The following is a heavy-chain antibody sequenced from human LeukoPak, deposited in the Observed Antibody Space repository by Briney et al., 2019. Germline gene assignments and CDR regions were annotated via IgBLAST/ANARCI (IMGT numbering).Heavy chain of an antibody. D-gene: IGHD3-9*01. J-gene: IGHJ6*04. CDR2: ITPDGSET. V-gene: IGHV3-7*01. CDR3: ATFVGTVSAGYTVPRGLLV. CDR1: EFEPTYFW. Sequence: QSGGSLRLSCVALEFEPTYFWMTWVRRAPGKGLEWVANITPDGSETFYLDSVRGRFTISRDNAKNSLYLQMNSLRAEDTAVYYCATFVGTVSAGYTVPRGLLVWGKGTTVSVSS.